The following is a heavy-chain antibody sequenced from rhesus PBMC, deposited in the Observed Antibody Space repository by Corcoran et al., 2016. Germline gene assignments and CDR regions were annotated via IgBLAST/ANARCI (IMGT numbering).Heavy chain of an antibody. CDR1: GDSFTSSW. J-gene: IGHJ5-1*01. Sequence: EVQLVQSGAEVKRPGESRKISCKTSGDSFTSSWTSWVRQLPGKGLEWMGAIDHSDSDTRYSPSFQGQVTISAAKSISTAYLQWSSLKASDTTTYYCASLTTKGDNRFDVWGPGVLVTVSS. CDR3: ASLTTKGDNRFDV. V-gene: IGHV5-20*02. D-gene: IGHD3-16*01. CDR2: IDHSDSDT.